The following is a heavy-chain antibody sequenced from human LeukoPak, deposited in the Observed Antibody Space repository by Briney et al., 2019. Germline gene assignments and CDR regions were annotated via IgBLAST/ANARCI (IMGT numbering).Heavy chain of an antibody. V-gene: IGHV1-2*02. CDR3: ARFIQLSDRGWFDP. Sequence: ASVKVSCKASGYIFIDYYIHWMRQAPGQGLEWMGWINPNSGGTNYAQKFQGRVTVTSDTSITTAYMELSGLTSDDTAIHYCARFIQLSDRGWFDPWAQGTLVTVSS. CDR1: GYIFIDYY. J-gene: IGHJ5*02. CDR2: INPNSGGT. D-gene: IGHD5-18*01.